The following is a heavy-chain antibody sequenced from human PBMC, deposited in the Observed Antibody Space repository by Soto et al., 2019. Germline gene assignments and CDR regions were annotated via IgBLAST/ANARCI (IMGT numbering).Heavy chain of an antibody. D-gene: IGHD4-17*01. Sequence: QVQLVESGGGVVQPGRSLRLSCAASGFTFSSYGMHWVRQAPGKGLEWVAVIWYDGSNKYYADSVKGRFTISRDNSKNTLYLQMNSLRAEDTAVYYCARVDNLYGDYVGMGYWGQGTLVTVSS. J-gene: IGHJ4*02. CDR3: ARVDNLYGDYVGMGY. V-gene: IGHV3-33*01. CDR2: IWYDGSNK. CDR1: GFTFSSYG.